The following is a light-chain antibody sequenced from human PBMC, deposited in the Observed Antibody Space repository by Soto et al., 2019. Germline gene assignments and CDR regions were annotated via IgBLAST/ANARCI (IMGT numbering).Light chain of an antibody. J-gene: IGKJ4*01. Sequence: SSLSASVGDRVTITCRASQSISSYLNWYQQKPGKAPKLLIYAASSLQSGVPSRFSGSGSGTDFTLTTSSLQPEDFATYYCQQSYSTPLTFGGGTKVDIK. V-gene: IGKV1-39*01. CDR1: QSISSY. CDR2: AAS. CDR3: QQSYSTPLT.